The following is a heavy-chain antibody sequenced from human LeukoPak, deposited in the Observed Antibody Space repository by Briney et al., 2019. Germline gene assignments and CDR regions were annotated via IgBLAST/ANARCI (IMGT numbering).Heavy chain of an antibody. CDR3: ARDLHYGSGSYYYYYYYYMDV. V-gene: IGHV3-7*01. Sequence: GGSLRLSCAASGFTFSSYWMSWVRQAPGKGLEWVANIKQDGSEKYYVDSVKGRFTISRDNAKNSLYLQMNSLRAEDTAVYYCARDLHYGSGSYYYYYYYYMDVWGKGTTVTISS. D-gene: IGHD3-10*01. CDR1: GFTFSSYW. J-gene: IGHJ6*03. CDR2: IKQDGSEK.